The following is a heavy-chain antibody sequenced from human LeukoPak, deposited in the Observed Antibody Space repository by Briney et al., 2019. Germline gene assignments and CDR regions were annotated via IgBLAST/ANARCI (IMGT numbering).Heavy chain of an antibody. V-gene: IGHV1-18*01. CDR3: ARDLASPGSYGSAEFYFDF. CDR1: GYTFSNYG. CDR2: ISGQTGKT. Sequence: ASVKVSCKASGYTFSNYGISWVRQATGRGLEWMGWISGQTGKTKQAQKFQGRITLTTDSATNTAYMELRSLTSDDTAVYYCARDLASPGSYGSAEFYFDFWGQGALVTVSS. J-gene: IGHJ4*02. D-gene: IGHD1-26*01.